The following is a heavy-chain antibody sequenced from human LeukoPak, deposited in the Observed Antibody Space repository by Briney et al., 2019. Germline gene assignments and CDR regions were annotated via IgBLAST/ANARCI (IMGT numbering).Heavy chain of an antibody. Sequence: SETLSLTCTVSGVSMSGYYWSWLRQSAGKELEWIGRIYSSGTTNYNPSLKSRATMSVDTSKNHFSLNLNSVTAADTAVYYCARGDSTNQDGDYYGLDVWGQGTTVTVSS. D-gene: IGHD5/OR15-5a*01. CDR3: ARGDSTNQDGDYYGLDV. V-gene: IGHV4-4*07. CDR2: IYSSGTT. J-gene: IGHJ6*02. CDR1: GVSMSGYY.